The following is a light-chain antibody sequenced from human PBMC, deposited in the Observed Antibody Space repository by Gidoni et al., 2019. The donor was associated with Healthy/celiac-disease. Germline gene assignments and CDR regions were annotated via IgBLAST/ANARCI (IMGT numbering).Light chain of an antibody. Sequence: QAALTQPRSVSGCPWQSVTIPCTGTSSDVGGYNYVSWYQQHPGKAPKLMIYDVSKRPSGVPDRFSGSKSGNTASLTISGLQAEDEADYYCCSYAGSYTYVFGTGTKVTVL. V-gene: IGLV2-11*01. CDR1: SSDVGGYNY. J-gene: IGLJ1*01. CDR3: CSYAGSYTYV. CDR2: DVS.